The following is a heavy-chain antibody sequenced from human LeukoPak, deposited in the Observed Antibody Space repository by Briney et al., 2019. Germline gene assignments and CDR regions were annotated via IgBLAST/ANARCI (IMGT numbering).Heavy chain of an antibody. CDR3: ARDLGGVGGFDY. Sequence: LETLSLTCTVSGGSISSYYWSWIRQPPGKGLEWIGYTYYSGSTNYNPSLKSRVTISVDTPKNQFSLKLSSVTAADTAVYYCARDLGGVGGFDYWGQGTLVTVSS. J-gene: IGHJ4*02. CDR2: TYYSGST. CDR1: GGSISSYY. V-gene: IGHV4-59*01. D-gene: IGHD3-10*01.